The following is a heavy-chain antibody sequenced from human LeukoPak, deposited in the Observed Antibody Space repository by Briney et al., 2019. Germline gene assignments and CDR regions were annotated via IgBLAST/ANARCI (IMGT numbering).Heavy chain of an antibody. Sequence: ASVKVSCKASGYTFTDYYMHWVRQAPGQGFEWMGWINPNDGDTNYAQKFQGRVTMTRDTSISTAHMGVGRLRSDDTAVYYCARANFLYCSSSTCLFDYWGQGTLVTVSS. CDR3: ARANFLYCSSSTCLFDY. V-gene: IGHV1-2*02. D-gene: IGHD2-2*01. CDR1: GYTFTDYY. J-gene: IGHJ4*02. CDR2: INPNDGDT.